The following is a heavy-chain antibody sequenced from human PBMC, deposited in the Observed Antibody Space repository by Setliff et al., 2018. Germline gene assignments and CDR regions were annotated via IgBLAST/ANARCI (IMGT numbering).Heavy chain of an antibody. J-gene: IGHJ6*02. Sequence: SETLSLTCIVSGASIREYYWSWIRQPPGKGQEWIGYIYHNGNTNCNPSLKSRVNMSVDTSNNQFVLNLKAVTAADTAVYYCARDRTAYTYGLDVWGQGTTVTVSS. CDR1: GASIREYY. CDR2: IYHNGNT. V-gene: IGHV4-59*01. CDR3: ARDRTAYTYGLDV. D-gene: IGHD3-16*01.